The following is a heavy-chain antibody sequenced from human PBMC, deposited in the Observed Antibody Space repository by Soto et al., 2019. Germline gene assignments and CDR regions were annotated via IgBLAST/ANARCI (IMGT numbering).Heavy chain of an antibody. V-gene: IGHV4-39*01. D-gene: IGHD4-4*01. Sequence: SKTLSLTCTVSGGSISRSSYSCGWIRQPPGKGLEWIGSINYSGSTYYNPSLKSRVTISVDTSKNQFSLKLSSVTAADTAVYYCVSLVYSNYYYYDLLAVWGQGTTDTVSS. CDR1: GGSISRSSYS. J-gene: IGHJ6*02. CDR3: VSLVYSNYYYYDLLAV. CDR2: INYSGST.